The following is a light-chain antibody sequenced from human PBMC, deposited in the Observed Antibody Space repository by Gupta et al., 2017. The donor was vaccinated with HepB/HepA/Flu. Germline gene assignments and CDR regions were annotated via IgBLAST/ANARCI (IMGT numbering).Light chain of an antibody. CDR3: QQYDSYSFT. J-gene: IGKJ2*01. V-gene: IGKV1-5*03. Sequence: QMTQSPSTLSASVGDTVTITCRASQSISSWLAWYQQKPGKAPKILIYKASSLQSGVPSRFSGSGSGTEFTLTISSLQPDDFATYYCQQYDSYSFTFGQGTKLEI. CDR2: KAS. CDR1: QSISSW.